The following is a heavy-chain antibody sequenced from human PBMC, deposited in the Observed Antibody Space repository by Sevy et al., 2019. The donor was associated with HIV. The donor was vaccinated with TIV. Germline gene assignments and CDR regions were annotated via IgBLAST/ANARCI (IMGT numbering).Heavy chain of an antibody. D-gene: IGHD6-19*01. CDR1: GFTFSGSA. CDR3: TRVVAGTSPHFDY. CDR2: IRSKANSYAT. Sequence: GGSLRLSCAASGFTFSGSAMHWVRQASGKGLEWVGRIRSKANSYATAYAASVKGRFTISRDDSKNTAYLQMNSLKTEDTAVYYCTRVVAGTSPHFDYWGQGTLVTVSS. V-gene: IGHV3-73*01. J-gene: IGHJ4*02.